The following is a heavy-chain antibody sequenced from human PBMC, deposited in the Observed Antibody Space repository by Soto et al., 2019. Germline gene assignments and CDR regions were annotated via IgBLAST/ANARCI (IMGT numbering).Heavy chain of an antibody. J-gene: IGHJ4*02. Sequence: QVQLQESGPGLVKPSQTLSLTCTVSGGSINSGGYCGSWIRQHPGKGLDWIGCISYGGSTSYNPSLKSRVTITVDTSKNKFSLKLTSVTAADTAVYYCSRGILVWGQGALITVSS. CDR2: ISYGGST. CDR3: SRGILV. D-gene: IGHD5-18*01. V-gene: IGHV4-31*03. CDR1: GGSINSGGYC.